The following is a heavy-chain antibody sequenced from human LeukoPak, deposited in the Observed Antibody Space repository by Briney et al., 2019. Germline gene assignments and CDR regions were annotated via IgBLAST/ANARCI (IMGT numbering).Heavy chain of an antibody. D-gene: IGHD6-19*01. J-gene: IGHJ4*02. Sequence: ASVKVSCKASGYTFTGYYMHWVRHAPGQGLEWVGWFNPDNGGTNSAQKFQGRVTMTWDTSISTAYIELSSLKSDDTAVYYCARQHTTGWGLSDYWGQGTLVTVSS. CDR1: GYTFTGYY. CDR2: FNPDNGGT. CDR3: ARQHTTGWGLSDY. V-gene: IGHV1-2*02.